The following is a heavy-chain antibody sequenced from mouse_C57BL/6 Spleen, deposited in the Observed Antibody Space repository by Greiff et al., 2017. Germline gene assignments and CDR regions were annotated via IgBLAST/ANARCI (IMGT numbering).Heavy chain of an antibody. V-gene: IGHV1-61*01. J-gene: IGHJ4*01. Sequence: QVQLKQPGAALVRPGSSVKLSCKASGYTFTSYWMDWVKQRPGQGLEWIGNIYPSDSETHYNQKFKDKATLTVDKSSSTAYMQLSSLTSEDSAVYYCAREGSNFYAMDYWGQGTSVTVSS. CDR2: IYPSDSET. CDR1: GYTFTSYW. CDR3: AREGSNFYAMDY. D-gene: IGHD2-5*01.